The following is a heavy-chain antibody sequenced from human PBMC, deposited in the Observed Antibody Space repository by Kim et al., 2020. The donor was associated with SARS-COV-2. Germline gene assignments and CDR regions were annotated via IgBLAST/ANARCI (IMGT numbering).Heavy chain of an antibody. D-gene: IGHD4-17*01. CDR3: ARDPVANYGYYAMDV. Sequence: ADSVKGRFTFSRDNAKNSLYLQMNSLRVEDTAVYFCARDPVANYGYYAMDVWGQGTTVTVSS. V-gene: IGHV3-11*01. J-gene: IGHJ6*02.